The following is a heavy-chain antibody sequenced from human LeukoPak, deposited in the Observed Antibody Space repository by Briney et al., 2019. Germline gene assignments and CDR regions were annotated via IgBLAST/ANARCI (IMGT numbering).Heavy chain of an antibody. J-gene: IGHJ4*02. Sequence: PGGSLRLSCATSGFTFSSYWMHWVRQAPGKGVGWVSRINPDGSGPIYADSVKRRFTISRDNAKNTLYLQMNSLRAEDTAVYYCARPTTTLEYWGQGTLVTVSS. V-gene: IGHV3-74*01. CDR1: GFTFSSYW. D-gene: IGHD1-7*01. CDR2: INPDGSGP. CDR3: ARPTTTLEY.